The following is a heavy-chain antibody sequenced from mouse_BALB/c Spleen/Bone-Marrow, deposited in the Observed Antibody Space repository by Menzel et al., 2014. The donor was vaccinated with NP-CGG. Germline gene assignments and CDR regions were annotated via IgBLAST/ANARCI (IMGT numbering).Heavy chain of an antibody. CDR1: GYTFTSYW. V-gene: IGHV1-69*02. CDR2: IYPSDSYT. J-gene: IGHJ3*01. CDR3: TRVRGYGSRAWFAY. Sequence: QVHVKQSGAELVRPGASVKLSCKAPGYTFTSYWISWVKQRPGQGLEWIGNIYPSDSYTNYNQKFKDKATLTVDKSSSTAYMQLSSPTSEDSAVYYCTRVRGYGSRAWFAYWGQGTLVTVSA. D-gene: IGHD1-1*01.